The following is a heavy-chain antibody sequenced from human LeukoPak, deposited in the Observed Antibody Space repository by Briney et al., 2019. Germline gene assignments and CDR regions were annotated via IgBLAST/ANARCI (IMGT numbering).Heavy chain of an antibody. CDR2: TTGSDGST. D-gene: IGHD4-17*01. Sequence: GGSLRLSCAASGFTFSSYAMSWVRQAPGKGLEWVSATTGSDGSTYYADSVKGRFTISRDNSKNTLHLQMSSLRSEDTAVYYCARDYGGLGYWGQGTLVTVSS. V-gene: IGHV3-23*01. CDR3: ARDYGGLGY. J-gene: IGHJ4*02. CDR1: GFTFSSYA.